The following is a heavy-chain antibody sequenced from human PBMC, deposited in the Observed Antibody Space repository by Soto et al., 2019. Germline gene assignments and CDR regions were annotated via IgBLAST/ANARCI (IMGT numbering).Heavy chain of an antibody. CDR1: GFTFSSYG. D-gene: IGHD6-19*01. V-gene: IGHV3-33*01. CDR3: ARDSHVGSGWQLTADY. CDR2: IWYDGSNK. Sequence: PGRSLRLSCAASGFTFSSYGMHWVRQAPGKGLEWVAVIWYDGSNKYYAESVKGRFTISRDNSKNTLYLQMNSLRAEDTAVYYCARDSHVGSGWQLTADYWGQGTLVTVSS. J-gene: IGHJ4*02.